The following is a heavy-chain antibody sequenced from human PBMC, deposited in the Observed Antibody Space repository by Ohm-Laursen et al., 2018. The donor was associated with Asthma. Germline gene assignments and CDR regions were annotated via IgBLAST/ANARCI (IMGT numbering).Heavy chain of an antibody. D-gene: IGHD3-22*01. CDR2: ISYEGRT. CDR3: ARVGGGDSSGYPYYYGMDV. CDR1: GDSISSSRSY. Sequence: SDTLSLTWTVSGDSISSSRSYWGWIRQPPGKGLDWIGIISYEGRTYYNPSLRSRLTMSVDTSKTLVSLKLSSVTAADTAVYYCARVGGGDSSGYPYYYGMDVWGQGTTVTVSS. J-gene: IGHJ6*02. V-gene: IGHV4-39*01.